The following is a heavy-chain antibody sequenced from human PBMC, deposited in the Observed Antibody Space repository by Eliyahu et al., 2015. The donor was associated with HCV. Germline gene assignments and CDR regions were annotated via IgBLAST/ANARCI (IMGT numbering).Heavy chain of an antibody. Sequence: EVQLVXSGGGLVKSGGSLRLSCAASGFTFSSXSMHWVRQXPGKGXXWGSSISSSSSYIYYADSVKGRFTISRDNAKNSLYLQMNSLRAEDTAVYYCASQHTIFGVVVIRGALGYWGQGTLVTVSS. J-gene: IGHJ4*02. CDR2: ISSSSSYI. V-gene: IGHV3-21*01. CDR3: ASQHTIFGVVVIRGALGY. CDR1: GFTFSSXS. D-gene: IGHD3-3*01.